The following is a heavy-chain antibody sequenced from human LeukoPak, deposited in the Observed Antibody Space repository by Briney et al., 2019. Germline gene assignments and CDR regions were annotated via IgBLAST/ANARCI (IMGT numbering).Heavy chain of an antibody. CDR1: GFTFSDYY. V-gene: IGHV3-11*01. CDR2: ISSSGSTI. D-gene: IGHD6-19*01. CDR3: ARTGYSSGWYLVY. Sequence: GGSLRLSCAASGFTFSDYYMSWIRQAPGEGLEGVSYISSSGSTIYYADSVKGRFTISRDNAKNSLYLQMNSLRAEDTAVYYCARTGYSSGWYLVYWGQGTLVTVSS. J-gene: IGHJ4*02.